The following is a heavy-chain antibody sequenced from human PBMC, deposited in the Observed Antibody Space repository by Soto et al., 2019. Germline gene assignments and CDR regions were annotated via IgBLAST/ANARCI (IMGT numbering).Heavy chain of an antibody. D-gene: IGHD4-17*01. Sequence: QLQLQESGPGLVKPSETLSLTCTVSGDSISTSNYYWGWIRQPPGEGLECIGHIFYSGGTYYNPSLKSRVTISVDTSKNQFSLKLSSITAADTSVYFRARRGGGDYLYDSWGQGMLVTVSS. CDR2: IFYSGGT. CDR1: GDSISTSNYY. V-gene: IGHV4-39*01. J-gene: IGHJ4*02. CDR3: ARRGGGDYLYDS.